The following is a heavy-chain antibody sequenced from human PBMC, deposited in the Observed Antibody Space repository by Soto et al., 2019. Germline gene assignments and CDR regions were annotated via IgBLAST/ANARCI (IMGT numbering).Heavy chain of an antibody. CDR2: IYYSGHT. CDR3: ARLSGSWKSGFDL. Sequence: QVQLQESGPGLVKPSQTLSLTCIVSGGSISSNDFYWSWIRQHPGKGLEWIGYIYYSGHTYYNPSLKSRVTILVDTSKNQFSLKVSSVTAADSAVYYCARLSGSWKSGFDLWGQGTLVTVSS. V-gene: IGHV4-31*03. CDR1: GGSISSNDFY. J-gene: IGHJ5*02. D-gene: IGHD6-13*01.